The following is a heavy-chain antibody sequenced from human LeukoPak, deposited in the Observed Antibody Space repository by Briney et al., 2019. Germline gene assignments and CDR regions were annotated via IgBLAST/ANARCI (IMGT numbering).Heavy chain of an antibody. J-gene: IGHJ4*02. CDR3: ARVNRMVPGYCSGGTCPGDY. V-gene: IGHV3-48*01. D-gene: IGHD2-15*01. CDR1: GFIFDDYG. CDR2: ISYSSSTI. Sequence: PGGSLRLSCAASGFIFDDYGMNWVRQAPGKGLEWVSYISYSSSTIYYADSVKGRFTISRDNAKNSLYLQMNSLRAEDTAVYYCARVNRMVPGYCSGGTCPGDYWGQGTLVTVSS.